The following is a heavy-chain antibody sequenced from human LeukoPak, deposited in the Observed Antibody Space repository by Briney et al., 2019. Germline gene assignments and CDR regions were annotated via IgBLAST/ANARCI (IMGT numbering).Heavy chain of an antibody. CDR2: LYSGGNI. D-gene: IGHD4-17*01. V-gene: IGHV3-53*01. CDR1: GFTVSSNH. Sequence: GGSLRLSCAVSGFTVSSNHMTWVRLAPGKGLEWVSSLYSGGNIYYTDSVRGRLTISRDSSKNTLYLQMNSLRAEDTALYYCARARRCGLNDDYGACFDCWGQGTLVTVSS. CDR3: ARARRCGLNDDYGACFDC. J-gene: IGHJ4*02.